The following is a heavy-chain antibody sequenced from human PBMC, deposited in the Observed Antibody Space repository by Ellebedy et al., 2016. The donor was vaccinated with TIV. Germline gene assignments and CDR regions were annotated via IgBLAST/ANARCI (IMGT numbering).Heavy chain of an antibody. J-gene: IGHJ4*02. Sequence: GGSLRLXXAASGFTFSSYAMSWVRQAPGKGLEWVSVIYSCGSTYYADSVKGRFTISRDNSKNTLYLQMNSLRAEDTAVYYCARADYDSSGEAGYWGQGTLVTVSS. V-gene: IGHV3-66*03. CDR3: ARADYDSSGEAGY. CDR1: GFTFSSYA. D-gene: IGHD3-22*01. CDR2: IYSCGST.